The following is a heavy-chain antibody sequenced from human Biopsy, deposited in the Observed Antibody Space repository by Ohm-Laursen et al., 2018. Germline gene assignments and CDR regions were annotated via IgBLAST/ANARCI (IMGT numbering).Heavy chain of an antibody. J-gene: IGHJ6*02. CDR1: GFTLSGSE. V-gene: IGHV3-48*03. Sequence: GSLRLSCAASGFTLSGSEMNWVRQAPGKGLEWLSYISSSGNTIYYADSVKGRFTISRDNAKNSLYLQMNSLRAEDTAVYYCARNMDLWSGTYYYYGMDVWGQGTTVTVSS. CDR2: ISSSGNTI. D-gene: IGHD3-3*01. CDR3: ARNMDLWSGTYYYYGMDV.